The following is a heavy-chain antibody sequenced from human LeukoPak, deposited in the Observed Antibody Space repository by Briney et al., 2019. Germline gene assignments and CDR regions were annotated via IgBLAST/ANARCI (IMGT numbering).Heavy chain of an antibody. D-gene: IGHD5-24*01. CDR3: AREPHRDGYNPGAYYYYGMDV. CDR2: IIPIFGTA. CDR1: GGTFSSYA. Sequence: SVKVSCKASGGTFSSYAISWVRQAPGQGLEWMGGIIPIFGTANYAQKFQGRVTITADESTSTAYMELSSLRSEDTAVYYCAREPHRDGYNPGAYYYYGMDVWGQGTTVTVSS. J-gene: IGHJ6*02. V-gene: IGHV1-69*19.